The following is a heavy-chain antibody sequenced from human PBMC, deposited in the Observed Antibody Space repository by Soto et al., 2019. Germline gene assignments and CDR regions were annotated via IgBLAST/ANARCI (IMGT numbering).Heavy chain of an antibody. Sequence: TLSLTCTVSGGSISSGDYYWSWIRQPPGNGLEYIGYIYYSGSAYYNPSLKSRVTISVDTSKNQFSLKLTSVTAADTAVYYCARVGYNWNYRWFDPWGQGTLVTVSS. J-gene: IGHJ5*02. CDR2: IYYSGSA. V-gene: IGHV4-30-4*01. CDR1: GGSISSGDYY. D-gene: IGHD1-7*01. CDR3: ARVGYNWNYRWFDP.